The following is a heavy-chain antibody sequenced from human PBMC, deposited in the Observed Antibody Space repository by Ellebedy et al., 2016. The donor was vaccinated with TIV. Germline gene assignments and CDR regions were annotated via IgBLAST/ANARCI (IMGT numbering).Heavy chain of an antibody. Sequence: GESLKISCAASGFTFSSYSMNWVRQAPGKGLEWVSSISSSGTYIYYADSVKGRFTISRDNAKNSLYLQMNSLRAEDTAVYYCGREGVPYGMDVWGQGTTVTVSS. CDR2: ISSSGTYI. CDR3: GREGVPYGMDV. V-gene: IGHV3-21*01. CDR1: GFTFSSYS. D-gene: IGHD2-8*01. J-gene: IGHJ6*02.